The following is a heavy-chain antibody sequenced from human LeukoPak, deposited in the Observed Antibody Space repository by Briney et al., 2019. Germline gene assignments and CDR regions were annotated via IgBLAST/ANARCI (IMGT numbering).Heavy chain of an antibody. V-gene: IGHV1-46*01. CDR3: ARDPSYCGGDCYAFDI. Sequence: AASVKVSCKASGYTFINYYLHWVRQAPGQGLEWMGIINPSSGGTSYAQKFQGRVTMTRATSTSTVYMELSSLRPEDTAVYYCARDPSYCGGDCYAFDIWGQGTMVTVSS. CDR2: INPSSGGT. D-gene: IGHD2-21*02. CDR1: GYTFINYY. J-gene: IGHJ3*02.